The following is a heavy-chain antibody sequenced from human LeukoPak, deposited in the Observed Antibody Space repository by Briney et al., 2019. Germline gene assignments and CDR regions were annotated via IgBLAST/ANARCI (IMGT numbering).Heavy chain of an antibody. CDR2: ISGYNGNT. Sequence: ASVKVSCKASGYTFTTYNINWVRQAPGQGLEWMGWISGYNGNTNYAQKLQGRVTMTTDTSTSTAYMELRSLRSDDTAVYYCARTSGYCSGGSCPKPSYYYYYYMAVWGKGTTVTVSS. CDR3: ARTSGYCSGGSCPKPSYYYYYYMAV. J-gene: IGHJ6*03. CDR1: GYTFTTYN. D-gene: IGHD2-15*01. V-gene: IGHV1-18*01.